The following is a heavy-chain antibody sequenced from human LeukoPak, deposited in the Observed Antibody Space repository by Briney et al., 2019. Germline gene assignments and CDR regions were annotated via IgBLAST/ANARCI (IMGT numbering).Heavy chain of an antibody. J-gene: IGHJ2*01. V-gene: IGHV3-30*18. CDR3: AKDSAVLRYFDWPNPRIDWYFDL. Sequence: GGSLRLSCAASGFTFSSYGMHWARQAPGKGLEWVAVISYDGSNKYYADSVKGRFTISRDNSKNTLYLQMNSLRAEDTAVYYCAKDSAVLRYFDWPNPRIDWYFDLWGRGTLVTVSS. CDR1: GFTFSSYG. D-gene: IGHD3-9*01. CDR2: ISYDGSNK.